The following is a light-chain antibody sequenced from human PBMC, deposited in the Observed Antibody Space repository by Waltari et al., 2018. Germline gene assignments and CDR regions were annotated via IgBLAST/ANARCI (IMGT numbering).Light chain of an antibody. CDR3: QSADDSYHDV. CDR2: KDD. J-gene: IGLJ6*01. CDR1: SGSIDSES. Sequence: FTQPHSVSGSPGQTVTISFTRTSGSIDSESVPWSQQRPGNGPRTVIYKDDQRPSGVPDRFSGSIDSSSNSASLVISGLKSEDEADYYCQSADDSYHDVFGSGTKLTVL. V-gene: IGLV6-57*03.